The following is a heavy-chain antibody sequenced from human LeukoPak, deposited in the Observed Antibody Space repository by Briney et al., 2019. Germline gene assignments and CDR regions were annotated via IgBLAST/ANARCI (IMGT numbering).Heavy chain of an antibody. V-gene: IGHV1-18*01. CDR2: ISAYNGNT. CDR3: ARDRGAAAGTINWFDP. J-gene: IGHJ5*02. Sequence: ASVKVSCKASGYTFTSYGISWVRQAPGQGLEWMGWISAYNGNTNYAQKLQGRVTMTRDTSTSTVYMELSSLRSEDTAVYYCARDRGAAAGTINWFDPWGQGTLVTVSS. D-gene: IGHD6-13*01. CDR1: GYTFTSYG.